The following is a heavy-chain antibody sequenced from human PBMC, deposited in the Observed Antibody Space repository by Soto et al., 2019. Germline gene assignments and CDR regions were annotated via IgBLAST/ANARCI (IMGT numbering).Heavy chain of an antibody. Sequence: GGSLRLSCAASGFTFSSYEMNWVRQAPGKGLEWVSYISSSGSTIYYADSVKGRFTISRDNAKNSLYLQMNSLRAEDTAVYYCXRDPTAARLAYYYGMDVWGQGTTVTVSS. CDR1: GFTFSSYE. CDR2: ISSSGSTI. V-gene: IGHV3-48*03. J-gene: IGHJ6*02. D-gene: IGHD6-6*01. CDR3: XRDPTAARLAYYYGMDV.